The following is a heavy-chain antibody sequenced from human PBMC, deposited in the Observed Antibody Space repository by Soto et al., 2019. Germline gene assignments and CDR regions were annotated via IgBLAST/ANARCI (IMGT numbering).Heavy chain of an antibody. CDR3: ARDRSTIYAFDI. CDR1: GFTVSSNY. D-gene: IGHD3-3*01. V-gene: IGHV3-66*01. CDR2: IYSGGST. J-gene: IGHJ3*02. Sequence: EVQLVESGGGLVQPGGSLRPSCAASGFTVSSNYMSWVRQAPGKGLEWVSVIYSGGSTYYADSVKGRFTISRDNSKNTLYLQMNSLRAEDTAVYYCARDRSTIYAFDIWGQGTMVTVSS.